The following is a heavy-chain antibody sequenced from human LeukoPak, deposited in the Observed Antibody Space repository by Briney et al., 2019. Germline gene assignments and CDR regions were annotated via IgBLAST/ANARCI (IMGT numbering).Heavy chain of an antibody. CDR3: ARNLAYSSSWYYYYYYMDV. V-gene: IGHV1-8*03. D-gene: IGHD6-13*01. CDR2: MNPNRGNT. J-gene: IGHJ6*03. Sequence: VKVSHKVSGYTLPSYDINGVPQPTGRGREGMGCMNPNRGNTGYTQKFQGRVTITTNTSISTAYIELSSLRSEDTAVYDCARNLAYSSSWYYYYYYMDVWGKGTTVTVSS. CDR1: GYTLPSYD.